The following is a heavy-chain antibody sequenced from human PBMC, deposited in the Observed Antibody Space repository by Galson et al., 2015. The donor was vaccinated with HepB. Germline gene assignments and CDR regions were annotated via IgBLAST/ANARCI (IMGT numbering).Heavy chain of an antibody. V-gene: IGHV3-21*01. CDR3: ARDNSVSPYYYSYDMDV. CDR2: IRSNSDYI. J-gene: IGHJ6*03. Sequence: SLRLSCAASGFTFSSHSMNWVRQAPGKGLEWVSSIRSNSDYIYYADSVKGRFTISRDNAKNSLYLQMDSLGAEDTAVYYCARDNSVSPYYYSYDMDVWGKGTTVTGSS. CDR1: GFTFSSHS. D-gene: IGHD4-11*01.